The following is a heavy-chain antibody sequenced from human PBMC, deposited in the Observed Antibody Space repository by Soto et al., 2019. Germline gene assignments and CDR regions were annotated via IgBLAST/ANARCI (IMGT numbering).Heavy chain of an antibody. D-gene: IGHD6-19*01. CDR3: ARAVAVPADFDY. V-gene: IGHV1-3*05. Sequence: QVQLVQSGAEEKKPGASVKVSCKASGYTFTGYATHWVRQAPGQRLQRMGWINAGNGNTKYSQKFQARVTISRDTSASTAYMELTSLGSEDTAVYYCARAVAVPADFDYWGQGTLVTVSS. CDR2: INAGNGNT. CDR1: GYTFTGYA. J-gene: IGHJ4*02.